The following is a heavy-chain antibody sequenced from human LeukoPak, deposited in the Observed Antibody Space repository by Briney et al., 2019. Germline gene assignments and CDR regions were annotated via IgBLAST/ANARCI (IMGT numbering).Heavy chain of an antibody. D-gene: IGHD5-12*01. J-gene: IGHJ4*02. CDR3: AREVDSILDY. Sequence: ASETLSLTCTVSGYSISNGYYWGWIRQPPGKGLEWIGSIYHSGSTYYNPSLKSRVTTSVDTSKNQFSLKPNSVTAADTAVYYCAREVDSILDYWGQGTLVTVSS. CDR1: GYSISNGYY. V-gene: IGHV4-38-2*02. CDR2: IYHSGST.